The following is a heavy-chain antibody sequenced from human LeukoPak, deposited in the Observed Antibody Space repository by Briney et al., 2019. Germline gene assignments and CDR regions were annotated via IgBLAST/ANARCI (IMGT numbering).Heavy chain of an antibody. Sequence: PGGSLRLSCAASGFTFSSYAMSWVRQAPGKGLVWVSAISGGGGSTYYADSVKGRFTISRDNSKNTLYLQMNSLRAEDTAVYYCARDRVPSSSWWEDYYYGMDVWGQGTTVTVSS. D-gene: IGHD6-13*01. V-gene: IGHV3-23*01. J-gene: IGHJ6*02. CDR3: ARDRVPSSSWWEDYYYGMDV. CDR1: GFTFSSYA. CDR2: ISGGGGST.